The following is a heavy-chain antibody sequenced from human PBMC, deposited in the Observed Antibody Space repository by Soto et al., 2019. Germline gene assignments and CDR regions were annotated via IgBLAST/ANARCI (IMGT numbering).Heavy chain of an antibody. CDR3: ARGNTQLRGVFDL. CDR1: GGSFSGYY. Sequence: PSETLSLTCAVYGGSFSGYYWSWIRQPPGKGLEWIGEINHSGSTNYNPSLKSRVTISVDSSKNQFSLTVKSVTAADTAAYLCARGNTQLRGVFDLWGRGTQVTVSS. CDR2: INHSGST. J-gene: IGHJ4*02. D-gene: IGHD3-10*01. V-gene: IGHV4-34*01.